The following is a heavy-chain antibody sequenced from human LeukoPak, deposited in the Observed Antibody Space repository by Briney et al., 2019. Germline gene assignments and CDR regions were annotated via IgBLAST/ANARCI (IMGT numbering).Heavy chain of an antibody. CDR3: ATSNYDDEFDY. CDR2: FDPEDGET. D-gene: IGHD4-11*01. Sequence: ASVKVSCKASGYTFTGYHMHWVRQAPGKGLEWMGGFDPEDGETIYAQKFQGRVTMTEDTSTDTAYMELSSLRSEDTAVYYCATSNYDDEFDYWGQGTLVTVSS. J-gene: IGHJ4*02. V-gene: IGHV1-24*01. CDR1: GYTFTGYH.